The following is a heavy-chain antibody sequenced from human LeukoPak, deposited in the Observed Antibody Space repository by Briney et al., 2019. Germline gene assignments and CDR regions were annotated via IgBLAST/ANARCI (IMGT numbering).Heavy chain of an antibody. CDR3: VREGVSSSWNNWYFDL. D-gene: IGHD6-13*01. CDR1: GFTFSSYG. V-gene: IGHV3-30*03. Sequence: GGSLRLSCVTSGFTFSSYGMHWVRQVPGKGLEWVAVISYDAKSNYHVDSVKGRFTISRDNSKNTLYLQMNSLRAGDTAVYYCVREGVSSSWNNWYFDLWGRGTLVTVSS. J-gene: IGHJ2*01. CDR2: ISYDAKSN.